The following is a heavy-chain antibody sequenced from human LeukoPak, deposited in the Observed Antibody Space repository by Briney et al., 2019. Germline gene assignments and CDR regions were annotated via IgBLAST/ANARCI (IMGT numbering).Heavy chain of an antibody. D-gene: IGHD3-22*01. CDR3: AARRGGYYDSSGYYYPFDY. J-gene: IGHJ4*02. V-gene: IGHV3-21*01. CDR1: GFTFNSYS. CDR2: ISSSSYI. Sequence: PGGSLRLSCAASGFTFNSYSMNWVRQAPGKGLEWVSSISSSSYIYYADSVKGRFTISRDNAKNSLYLQMNSLRAEDTAVYYCAARRGGYYDSSGYYYPFDYWGQGTLVTVSS.